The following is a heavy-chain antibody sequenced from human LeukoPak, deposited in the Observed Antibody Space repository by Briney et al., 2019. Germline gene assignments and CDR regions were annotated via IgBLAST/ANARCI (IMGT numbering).Heavy chain of an antibody. CDR1: GYTFTGYY. CDR3: ARGGTIFATYYYYGMDV. D-gene: IGHD3-3*01. V-gene: IGHV1-2*02. Sequence: ASVKVSCKASGYTFTGYYMHWVRQAPGQGLEWMGWINPNSGGTNYARKFQGRVTMTRDTSISTAYMELSRLRSDDAAVYYCARGGTIFATYYYYGMDVWGQGTTVTVSS. J-gene: IGHJ6*02. CDR2: INPNSGGT.